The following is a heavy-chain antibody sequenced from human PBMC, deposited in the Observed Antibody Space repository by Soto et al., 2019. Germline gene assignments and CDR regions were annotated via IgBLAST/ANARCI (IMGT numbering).Heavy chain of an antibody. D-gene: IGHD6-19*01. CDR1: GGSIISSSYY. CDR3: ARQKRYSSGWDPFDY. CDR2: IYYSGST. J-gene: IGHJ4*02. V-gene: IGHV4-39*01. Sequence: SETLSLTCTVSGGSIISSSYYFFCIRQPPWKGLELIGSIYYSGSTYYNPSLKSRVTISVDTSKNQFSLKLSSVTAADTAVYYCARQKRYSSGWDPFDYWGQGTLVTVSS.